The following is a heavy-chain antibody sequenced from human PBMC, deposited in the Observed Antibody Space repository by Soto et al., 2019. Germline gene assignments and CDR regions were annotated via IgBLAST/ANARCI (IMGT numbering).Heavy chain of an antibody. Sequence: QVQLVQSGAEVKKPGSSVKVSCMTSGGTFRSYTISWVRQAPGQGLGWMGRIIPILGIANYAQKFQGRVTITADKSTSTAYMELSSLRSEDTAVYYCAMEYCSSTSCYRDYWGQGTLVTVSS. V-gene: IGHV1-69*02. D-gene: IGHD2-2*02. J-gene: IGHJ4*02. CDR1: GGTFRSYT. CDR3: AMEYCSSTSCYRDY. CDR2: IIPILGIA.